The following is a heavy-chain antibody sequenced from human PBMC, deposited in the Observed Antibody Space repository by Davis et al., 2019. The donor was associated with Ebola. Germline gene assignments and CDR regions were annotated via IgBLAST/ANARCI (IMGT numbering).Heavy chain of an antibody. CDR1: GFSFNTYG. J-gene: IGHJ4*02. D-gene: IGHD3-10*01. CDR3: ARSRESFGTGHYFDF. CDR2: IWYDGSRE. V-gene: IGHV3-33*03. Sequence: GESLKISCAASGFSFNTYGMHWVRQAPGKGLEWLTVIWYDGSREFLADSFGGRFTISRDNSRNTVYLQMNDLRAEDTAVYFCARSRESFGTGHYFDFWGQGSLVTVSS.